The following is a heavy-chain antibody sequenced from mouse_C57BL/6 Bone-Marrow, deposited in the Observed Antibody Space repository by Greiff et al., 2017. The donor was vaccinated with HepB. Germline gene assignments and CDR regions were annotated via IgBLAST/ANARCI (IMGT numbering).Heavy chain of an antibody. D-gene: IGHD1-1*01. J-gene: IGHJ2*01. CDR3: ARRGGGHPLLLDY. CDR2: IYPGSGST. CDR1: GYTFTSYW. Sequence: VQLQQPGAELVKPGASVKMSCKASGYTFTSYWITWVKQRPGQGLEWIGDIYPGSGSTNYNEKFKSKATLTVDTSSSTAYMQLSSLTSEESAVYYCARRGGGHPLLLDYWGQGTTLTVSS. V-gene: IGHV1-55*01.